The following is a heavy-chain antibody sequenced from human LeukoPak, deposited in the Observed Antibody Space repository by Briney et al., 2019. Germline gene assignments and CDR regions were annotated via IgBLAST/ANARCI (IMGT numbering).Heavy chain of an antibody. CDR2: ISGSGTAT. V-gene: IGHV3-23*01. Sequence: GGSLRLSCAASGFTSGFTFSSFAMSWVRQAPGKGLEWVSAISGSGTATHYAASVRGRFTISGDNSKNTLYLEMNSLRADDTAIYYCAKDISSTSSTPFDPWGQGTLVTVSS. CDR3: AKDISSTSSTPFDP. CDR1: GFTFSSFA. D-gene: IGHD3-3*02. J-gene: IGHJ5*02.